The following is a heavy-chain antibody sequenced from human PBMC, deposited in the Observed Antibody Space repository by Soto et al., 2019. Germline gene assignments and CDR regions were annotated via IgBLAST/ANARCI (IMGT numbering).Heavy chain of an antibody. CDR2: ISYSGST. CDR3: ARDLKEYCSDGKCNWFDP. D-gene: IGHD2-15*01. CDR1: SGSISSYY. V-gene: IGHV4-59*01. J-gene: IGHJ5*02. Sequence: SETLSLTCTVSSGSISSYYWNWIRQPPGKGLEWIGYISYSGSTNYNPSLKSRVTISFDASKNEISLQVRSATAADAAVYYCARDLKEYCSDGKCNWFDPWGQGTLVTVSS.